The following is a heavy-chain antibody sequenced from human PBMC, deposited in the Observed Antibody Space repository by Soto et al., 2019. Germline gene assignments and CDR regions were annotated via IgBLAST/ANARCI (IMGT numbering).Heavy chain of an antibody. D-gene: IGHD2-2*01. CDR2: IIPILGIA. CDR3: ARHPHCGNTSCPNWFDP. J-gene: IGHJ5*02. CDR1: GGTFSSYT. V-gene: IGHV1-69*02. Sequence: QVQLVQSGAEVKKPGSSVKVSCKASGGTFSSYTISWVRQAPGQGLEWMGRIIPILGIANYAQKFQGRVTITADKTTSTAHMDLSSLGSQDTAVYYCARHPHCGNTSCPNWFDPWGQGTLVTVSS.